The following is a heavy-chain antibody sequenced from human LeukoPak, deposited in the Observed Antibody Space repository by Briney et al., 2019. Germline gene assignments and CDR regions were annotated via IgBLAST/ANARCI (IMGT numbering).Heavy chain of an antibody. D-gene: IGHD6-6*01. Sequence: ASVKVSCKASGYTFTSYGISWVRQAPGQGLEWMGWISPNSGGTNYAQKFQGRVTMTRDTSISTAYIELSRLRSDDTAVYYCARDQGSSSIDYWGQGTLVTVSS. J-gene: IGHJ4*02. CDR1: GYTFTSYG. V-gene: IGHV1-2*02. CDR2: ISPNSGGT. CDR3: ARDQGSSSIDY.